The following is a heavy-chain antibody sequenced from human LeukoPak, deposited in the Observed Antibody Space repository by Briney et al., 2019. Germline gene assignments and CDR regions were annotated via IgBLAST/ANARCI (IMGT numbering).Heavy chain of an antibody. CDR2: MNPNSGNT. CDR1: GYTFTSYD. J-gene: IGHJ6*03. CDR3: ARGKVPAAITYYYYYHMDV. D-gene: IGHD2-2*02. V-gene: IGHV1-8*01. Sequence: ASEKVSCKASGYTFTSYDINWVRQATGQGLEWMGWMNPNSGNTGYAQKFQGRVTMTRNTSISTAYMELSSLRSEDTAVYYCARGKVPAAITYYYYYHMDVWGKGTTVTVSS.